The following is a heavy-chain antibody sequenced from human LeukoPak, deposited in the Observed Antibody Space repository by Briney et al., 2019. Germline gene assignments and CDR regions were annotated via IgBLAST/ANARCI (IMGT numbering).Heavy chain of an antibody. D-gene: IGHD3-10*01. CDR2: IWDDGNNK. V-gene: IGHV3-33*01. CDR3: ARDSYQDYYGRFDP. J-gene: IGHJ5*02. Sequence: GGSLRLSCAASGFSFSNHGMHWVRQAPGKRLEWVAIIWDDGNNKRYANSVNGRFTISRDNSENTLYLQMNGLTAEDTAMYYCARDSYQDYYGRFDPWGQGTLVIVSS. CDR1: GFSFSNHG.